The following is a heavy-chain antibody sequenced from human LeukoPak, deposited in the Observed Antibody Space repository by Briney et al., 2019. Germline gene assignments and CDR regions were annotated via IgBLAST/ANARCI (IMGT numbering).Heavy chain of an antibody. CDR2: LTADGSST. CDR1: GFTLTTYA. CDR3: ARAQVGTPTDC. D-gene: IGHD1-26*01. J-gene: IGHJ4*02. Sequence: GGSLTLSCAASGFTLTTYAMYWLRQAPGKGGVWVSRLTADGSSTIYADSVMVRFTVSRDIAKNTLYLEMNSLRAEDTAVYYCARAQVGTPTDCWGQGTLVTVSS. V-gene: IGHV3-74*01.